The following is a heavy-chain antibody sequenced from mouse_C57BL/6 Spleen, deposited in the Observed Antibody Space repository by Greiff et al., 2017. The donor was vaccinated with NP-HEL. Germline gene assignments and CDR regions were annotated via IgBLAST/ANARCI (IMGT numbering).Heavy chain of an antibody. CDR1: GYTFTSYD. D-gene: IGHD2-5*01. CDR3: AGPPDYYSKRAWFAY. V-gene: IGHV1-85*01. Sequence: QVQLQQSGPELVKPGASVKLSCKASGYTFTSYDINWVKQRPGQGLEWIGWIYPCDGSTRYNEKFKGKATLTVDTSSSTAYMELHSLASEDSEVYFCAGPPDYYSKRAWFAYWDQGTLVTVSA. J-gene: IGHJ3*01. CDR2: IYPCDGST.